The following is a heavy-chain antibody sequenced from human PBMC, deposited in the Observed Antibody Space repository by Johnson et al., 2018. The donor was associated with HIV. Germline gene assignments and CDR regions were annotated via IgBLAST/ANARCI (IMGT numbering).Heavy chain of an antibody. V-gene: IGHV3-7*05. CDR3: ARDLGPSSIAARLI. CDR2: IKQDGSEK. D-gene: IGHD6-6*01. J-gene: IGHJ3*02. Sequence: VQLMESGGNLVQPGGSLRLSCAASGFTFSSYWMSWVRQAPGKGLEWVANIKQDGSEKYYVDSVKGRFTISRDNAKNSLYLQMNSLRAEDTAVYYCARDLGPSSIAARLIWGQGTMVTVSS. CDR1: GFTFSSYW.